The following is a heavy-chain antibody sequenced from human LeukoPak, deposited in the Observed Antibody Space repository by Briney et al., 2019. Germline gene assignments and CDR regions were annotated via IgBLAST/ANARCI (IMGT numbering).Heavy chain of an antibody. V-gene: IGHV4-59*01. Sequence: SDTLSLTCTVSVDSISDYYRGWIRQPPGKGLEWIGYFHNSGTSTYNPSLKSRVTISADTSKNQFSLKLNSLTTADTAVYYCTRGAGWLIDYWGQGILVTVSS. CDR2: FHNSGTS. D-gene: IGHD3-16*01. CDR1: VDSISDYY. CDR3: TRGAGWLIDY. J-gene: IGHJ4*02.